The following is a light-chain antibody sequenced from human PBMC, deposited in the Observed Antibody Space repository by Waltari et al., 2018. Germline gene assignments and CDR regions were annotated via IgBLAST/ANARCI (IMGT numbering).Light chain of an antibody. CDR2: ENT. J-gene: IGLJ7*01. CDR1: SSNIGNNY. V-gene: IGLV1-51*02. Sequence: QSVLTQPPSVSAAPGQRVTISCSGGSSNIGNNYVSWYRQFPGTAPKLPLYENTERPSGIPGRVSGSKSGTSATLDITGLQAGDEADYYCGTWDSSLSGAVFGGGTHLTVL. CDR3: GTWDSSLSGAV.